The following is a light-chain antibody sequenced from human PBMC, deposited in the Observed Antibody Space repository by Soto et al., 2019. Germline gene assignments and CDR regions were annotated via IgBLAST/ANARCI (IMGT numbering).Light chain of an antibody. CDR1: QSVTTR. V-gene: IGKV3-20*01. J-gene: IGKJ5*01. Sequence: IVLTQSPGTPSLSPGERVTLSRRASQSVTTRLAWYQHKPGQAPRLLMSGASSRASGVPVRFSGSGSGTDFTLTISRLEPEDFALYYCQQYGGSPITFGLGTRLE. CDR3: QQYGGSPIT. CDR2: GAS.